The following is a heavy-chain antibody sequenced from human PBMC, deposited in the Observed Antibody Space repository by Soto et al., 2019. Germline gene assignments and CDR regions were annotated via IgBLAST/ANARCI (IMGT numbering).Heavy chain of an antibody. D-gene: IGHD5-12*01. J-gene: IGHJ4*02. V-gene: IGHV4-31*03. CDR3: AREGYGYSGYDGRGSDY. Sequence: PSETLSLTCTVSGGSISSGGYYWSWIRQHPGKGLEWIGYIYYSGSTYYNPSLKSRVTISVDTSKNQFSLKLSSVTAADTAVYYCAREGYGYSGYDGRGSDYWGQGTLVTVSS. CDR1: GGSISSGGYY. CDR2: IYYSGST.